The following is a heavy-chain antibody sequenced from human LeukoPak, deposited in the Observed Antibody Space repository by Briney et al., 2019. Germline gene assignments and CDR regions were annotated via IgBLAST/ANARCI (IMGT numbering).Heavy chain of an antibody. CDR1: EFSVGSNY. CDR3: AKDSSGIVVARAAYYMDV. J-gene: IGHJ6*03. Sequence: GGSLRLSCAASEFSVGSNYMTWVRQAPGKGLEWVSLIYSGGSTYYADSVKGRFTISRDNSKNTLYLQMNSLRAEDSATYYCAKDSSGIVVARAAYYMDVWGKGTTVTISS. CDR2: IYSGGST. D-gene: IGHD3-22*01. V-gene: IGHV3-66*01.